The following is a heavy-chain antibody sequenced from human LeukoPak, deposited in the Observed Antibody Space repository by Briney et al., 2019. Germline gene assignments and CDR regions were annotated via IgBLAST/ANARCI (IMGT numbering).Heavy chain of an antibody. CDR1: GFTFSSYS. CDR3: ARDRDYYYDSSPPYI. Sequence: PGGSLRLSCAASGFTFSSYSMNWVRQAPGKGLEWVSSISSSSSYIYYADSVKGRFTISRDNAKNSLYLQMNSLRAEDTAVYYCARDRDYYYDSSPPYIWGQGTMVTVSS. CDR2: ISSSSSYI. J-gene: IGHJ3*02. V-gene: IGHV3-21*01. D-gene: IGHD3-22*01.